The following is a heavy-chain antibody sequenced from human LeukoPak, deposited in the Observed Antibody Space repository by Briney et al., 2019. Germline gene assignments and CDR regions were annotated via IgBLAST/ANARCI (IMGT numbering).Heavy chain of an antibody. CDR1: GGSINSYY. CDR3: ARDRHYYDSSGYYAGFDY. V-gene: IGHV4-59*01. Sequence: SETLSLTCTVSGGSINSYYWTWIRQPPGKGLEWIGYIYYSGSTNYNPSLKSRVTISVDTSKNQFSLKLSSVTAADTAVYYCARDRHYYDSSGYYAGFDYWGQGTLVTVSS. D-gene: IGHD3-22*01. J-gene: IGHJ4*02. CDR2: IYYSGST.